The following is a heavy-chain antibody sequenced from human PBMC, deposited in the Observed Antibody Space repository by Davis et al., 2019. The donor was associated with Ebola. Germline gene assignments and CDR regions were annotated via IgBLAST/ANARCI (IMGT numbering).Heavy chain of an antibody. Sequence: GESLKISCAASGFTFSSYAMSWVRQAPGKGLEWVSAISGSGGSTYYADSVKGRFTISRDNSKNTLYLQMNSLRAEDTAVYYCAKNGAYYDSSGYHADYFDYWGQGTLVTVSS. D-gene: IGHD3-22*01. CDR3: AKNGAYYDSSGYHADYFDY. V-gene: IGHV3-23*01. J-gene: IGHJ4*02. CDR2: ISGSGGST. CDR1: GFTFSSYA.